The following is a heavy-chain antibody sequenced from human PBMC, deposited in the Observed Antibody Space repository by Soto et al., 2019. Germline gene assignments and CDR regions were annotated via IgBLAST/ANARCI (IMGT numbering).Heavy chain of an antibody. CDR1: GFTFISYS. CDR2: ISSSSSTI. Sequence: EVQLVESGGGLVQPGGSLRLSCAASGFTFISYSLNWVRQAPGKGLAWVSYISSSSSTIYYAVSVTGRFTISRDNAKNPLYLQMNSLRTEDKAVYYCASASNSWNGAPRFDYWRQGTLVIVSS. D-gene: IGHD6-13*01. CDR3: ASASNSWNGAPRFDY. V-gene: IGHV3-48*01. J-gene: IGHJ4*02.